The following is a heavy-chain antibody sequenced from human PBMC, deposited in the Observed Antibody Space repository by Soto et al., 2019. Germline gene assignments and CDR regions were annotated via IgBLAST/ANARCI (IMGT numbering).Heavy chain of an antibody. CDR3: ARGSSKWAHYFDF. V-gene: IGHV3-48*02. Sequence: EVHLVESGGGLVQPGGSLRLSCAASGFTFSSYSLNWVRQAPGKGLEWVSYITSSGTTVYYADSVRGRFTISRDNAKNSLYLQMNSLRDDDTAVYYCARGSSKWAHYFDFWGQGTQVTVSS. CDR1: GFTFSSYS. D-gene: IGHD6-13*01. J-gene: IGHJ4*02. CDR2: ITSSGTTV.